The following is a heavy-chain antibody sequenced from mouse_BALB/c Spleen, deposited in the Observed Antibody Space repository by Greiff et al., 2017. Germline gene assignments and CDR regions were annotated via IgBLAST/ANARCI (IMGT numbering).Heavy chain of an antibody. V-gene: IGHV3-6*02. CDR2: ISYDGSN. CDR1: GYSITSGYY. Sequence: EVKLQESGPGLVKPSQSLSLTCSVTGYSITSGYYWNWIRQFPGNKLEWMGYISYDGSNNYNPSLKNRISITRDTSKNQFFLKLNSVTTEDTATYYCANSSGYVAYWGQGTLVTVSA. J-gene: IGHJ3*01. CDR3: ANSSGYVAY. D-gene: IGHD3-1*01.